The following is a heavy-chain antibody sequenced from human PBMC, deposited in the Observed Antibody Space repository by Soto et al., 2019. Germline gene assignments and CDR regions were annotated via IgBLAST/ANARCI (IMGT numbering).Heavy chain of an antibody. D-gene: IGHD6-19*01. V-gene: IGHV3-49*03. CDR1: GFTFGDYA. Sequence: GGSLRLSCTASGFTFGDYAMSWFRQAPEKGLEWVGFIRSKAYGGTTEYAASVKGRFTISRDDSKSIAYLQMNSLKTEDTAVYYCTRVGRYSGWLLYYYYYGMDVWGQGTTVTVSS. CDR3: TRVGRYSGWLLYYYYYGMDV. J-gene: IGHJ6*02. CDR2: IRSKAYGGTT.